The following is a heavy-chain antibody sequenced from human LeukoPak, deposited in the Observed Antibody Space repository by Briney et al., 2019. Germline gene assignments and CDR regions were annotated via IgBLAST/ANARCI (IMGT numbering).Heavy chain of an antibody. V-gene: IGHV3-73*01. Sequence: GGSLRLSCAASGFTFSGSAMHWVRQASGKGLEWGCRIRSKANSYATAYAASGKGRFTIARDDSKNTAYLQMNSLRAEDTAVYYCAKDISENKYNSGWYGGGFDYWGQGTLVTVSS. D-gene: IGHD6-19*01. J-gene: IGHJ4*02. CDR2: IRSKANSYAT. CDR1: GFTFSGSA. CDR3: AKDISENKYNSGWYGGGFDY.